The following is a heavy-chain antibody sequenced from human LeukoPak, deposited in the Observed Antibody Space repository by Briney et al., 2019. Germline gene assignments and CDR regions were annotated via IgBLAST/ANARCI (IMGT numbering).Heavy chain of an antibody. CDR2: ISYDGSNK. Sequence: SGRSLRLSCAASGFTFSSYAMHWVRQAPGKGLEWVAVISYDGSNKYYADSVKGRFTISRDNSKNTLYLQMNSLRAEDTAVYYCAREPPHYYDSSGYPWGQGTLVTVSS. CDR3: AREPPHYYDSSGYP. D-gene: IGHD3-22*01. CDR1: GFTFSSYA. J-gene: IGHJ5*02. V-gene: IGHV3-30-3*01.